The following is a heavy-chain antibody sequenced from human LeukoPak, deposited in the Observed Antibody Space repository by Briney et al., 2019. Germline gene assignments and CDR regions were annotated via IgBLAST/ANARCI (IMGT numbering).Heavy chain of an antibody. Sequence: ESGPTLVNPTQTLTLTCTFSGFSLSTSGVGVRWLRQPPGKALEWLALLYWDADARYSPSLKSRLAITKDTSKSQVVLTMTNMDPVDTATYYCAHRYHASGGNAFDIWGQGTVVTVSS. CDR3: AHRYHASGGNAFDI. CDR1: GFSLSTSGVG. J-gene: IGHJ3*02. CDR2: LYWDADA. D-gene: IGHD3-10*01. V-gene: IGHV2-5*02.